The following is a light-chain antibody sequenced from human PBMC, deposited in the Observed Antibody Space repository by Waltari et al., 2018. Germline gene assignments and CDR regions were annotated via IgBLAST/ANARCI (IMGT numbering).Light chain of an antibody. Sequence: QSVLTQPPSASGTPGQRVTISCSGSSSHIGSNYVYWYQQLPGTAPKLLIYRNNQRPSGVPDRFSGSKSGTSASLAISGLRSEDEADYYCAAWDASLSGPVFGGGTKLTVL. CDR1: SSHIGSNY. V-gene: IGLV1-47*01. CDR2: RNN. CDR3: AAWDASLSGPV. J-gene: IGLJ2*01.